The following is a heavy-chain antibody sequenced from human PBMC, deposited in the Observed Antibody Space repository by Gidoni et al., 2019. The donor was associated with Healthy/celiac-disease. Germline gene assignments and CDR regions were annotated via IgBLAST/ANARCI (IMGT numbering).Heavy chain of an antibody. V-gene: IGHV3-30*18. CDR2: ISDDGSNK. D-gene: IGHD5-12*01. CDR1: GFPFSGYG. CDR3: AKDNRDIVAIYGMDV. J-gene: IGHJ6*02. Sequence: QVQLVESGGGVVQPGRSLRLSCAASGFPFSGYGMHWVRQAPGKGLGWVAVISDDGSNKYYADSVKGRFTISRDNSKNTLYLQMNSLRAEDTAVYYCAKDNRDIVAIYGMDVWGQGTTVTVSS.